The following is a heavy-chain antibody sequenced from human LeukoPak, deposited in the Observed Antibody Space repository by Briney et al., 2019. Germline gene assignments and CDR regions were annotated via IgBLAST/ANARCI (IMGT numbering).Heavy chain of an antibody. CDR2: TYHRSKWYN. CDR3: ARHLYTSGWVSYFDY. D-gene: IGHD6-19*01. V-gene: IGHV6-1*01. J-gene: IGHJ4*02. CDR1: GDSVSSNSAA. Sequence: SQTLSLTCAISGDSVSSNSAAWNWIRQSPSRGLEWLGRTYHRSKWYNDYAVSVKSRITINPDTSKNQFSLQLSSVTAADTAVYYCARHLYTSGWVSYFDYWGQGTLVTVSS.